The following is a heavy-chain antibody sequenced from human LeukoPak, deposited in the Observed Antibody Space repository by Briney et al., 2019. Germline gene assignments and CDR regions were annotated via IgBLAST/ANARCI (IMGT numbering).Heavy chain of an antibody. J-gene: IGHJ4*02. CDR3: ARLHDLDY. D-gene: IGHD5-24*01. CDR2: VYYDGST. V-gene: IGHV4-39*01. CDR1: GASIIGSIYR. Sequence: PSETLSLTCTVSGASIIGSIYRWGWIRQPPGKGLEWMGSVYYDGSTSYNPSLTSRVSMSVDTSKNQFSLKVRSVAATDTAVYYCARLHDLDYWGQGILVTVSS.